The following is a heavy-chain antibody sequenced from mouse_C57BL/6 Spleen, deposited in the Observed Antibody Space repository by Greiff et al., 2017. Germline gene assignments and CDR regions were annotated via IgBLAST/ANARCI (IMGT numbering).Heavy chain of an antibody. Sequence: ESGPGLVKPSQSLSLTCSVTGYSITSGYYWNWIRQFPGNKLEWMGYISYDGSNNYNPSLKNRISITRDTSKNQFFLKLNSVTTEDTATYYCARENDKGAYAMDYWGQGTSVTVSS. CDR3: ARENDKGAYAMDY. D-gene: IGHD2-12*01. CDR2: ISYDGSN. V-gene: IGHV3-6*01. CDR1: GYSITSGYY. J-gene: IGHJ4*01.